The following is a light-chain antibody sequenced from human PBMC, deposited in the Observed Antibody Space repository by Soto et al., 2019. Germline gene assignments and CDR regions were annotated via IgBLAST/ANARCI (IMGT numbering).Light chain of an antibody. CDR1: QSGSTY. V-gene: IGKV3-11*01. CDR3: QQRSDWPRT. Sequence: ELVWTKAPATLYFSTGERATLSGRASQSGSTYLAWYQQKPGQAPRLLIYDASNRATGIPARFSGSGSGTDFTLTISSLEPEDLAVYYCQQRSDWPRTFGQGTKVEIK. CDR2: DAS. J-gene: IGKJ1*01.